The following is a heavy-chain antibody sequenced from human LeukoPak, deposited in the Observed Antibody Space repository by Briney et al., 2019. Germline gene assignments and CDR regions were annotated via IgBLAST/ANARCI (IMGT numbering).Heavy chain of an antibody. CDR2: IIPIFGTA. Sequence: GASVKVSCKASGGTFSSYAISWVRQAPGQGLEWMGGIIPIFGTANYAQKFQGRVTITADKSTSTAYMELSSLRSEDTAVYYCAGIGYDYVWGSYRIGAFDIWGQGTMVTVSS. CDR3: AGIGYDYVWGSYRIGAFDI. J-gene: IGHJ3*02. V-gene: IGHV1-69*06. CDR1: GGTFSSYA. D-gene: IGHD3-16*02.